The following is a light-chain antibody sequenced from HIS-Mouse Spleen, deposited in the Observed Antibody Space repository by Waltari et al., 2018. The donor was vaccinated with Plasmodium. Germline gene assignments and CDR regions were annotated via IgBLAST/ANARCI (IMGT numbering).Light chain of an antibody. CDR1: ALPKKY. J-gene: IGLJ3*02. V-gene: IGLV3-10*01. CDR2: EDS. Sequence: SYELTQPPSVSVSPRQTARITCSGDALPKKYASWYQQKSGQAPVLVIYEDSKRPSGIPERFSGSSSGTMATLTISGAQVEDEADYYCYSTDSSGNHRVFGGGTKLTVL. CDR3: YSTDSSGNHRV.